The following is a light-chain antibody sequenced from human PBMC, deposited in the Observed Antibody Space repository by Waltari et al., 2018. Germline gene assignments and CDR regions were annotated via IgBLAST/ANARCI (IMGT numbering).Light chain of an antibody. CDR2: EVS. CDR3: SSYAGSTPYV. Sequence: QSALTQPPSASGSPGQSVTISCTGTSSDVGGYNYVSWYQQHPGKAPKLMIYEVSKRPSGVPDHFSGSKSGNTASLTVSGLQAEDEADYYCSSYAGSTPYVFGTGTKVTVL. V-gene: IGLV2-8*01. J-gene: IGLJ1*01. CDR1: SSDVGGYNY.